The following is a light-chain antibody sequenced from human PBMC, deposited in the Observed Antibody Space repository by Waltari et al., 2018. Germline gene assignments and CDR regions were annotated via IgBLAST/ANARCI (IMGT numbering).Light chain of an antibody. Sequence: VFTQSPATLSVSPGAGATLSCRASQSVRTYFALYQQKPGQPRSLLIADASNRATGVPARFSGSGAGRDFTLTNSSVQPEAFAVNNCEERGTWPISFGKG. V-gene: IGKV3-11*02. CDR1: QSVRTY. CDR2: DAS. J-gene: IGKJ5*01. CDR3: EERGTWPIS.